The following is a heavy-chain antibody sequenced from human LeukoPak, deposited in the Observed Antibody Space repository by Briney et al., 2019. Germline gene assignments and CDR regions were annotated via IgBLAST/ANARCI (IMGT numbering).Heavy chain of an antibody. CDR3: ARGRWLQFSD. V-gene: IGHV4-59*01. Sequence: SETLTLTCTVSGGSISNYYWNWIRQPPGKGLEWIGYIYFTGSTNYNPSLKSRVTISLDTSKNQFSLKLSSVTAADTAIYYCARGRWLQFSDWGPGTLVTVSS. CDR1: GGSISNYY. D-gene: IGHD5-24*01. J-gene: IGHJ4*02. CDR2: IYFTGST.